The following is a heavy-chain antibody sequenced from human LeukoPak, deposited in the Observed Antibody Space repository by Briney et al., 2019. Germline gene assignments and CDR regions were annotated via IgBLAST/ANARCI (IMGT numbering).Heavy chain of an antibody. CDR1: GGSISSYY. V-gene: IGHV4-59*08. J-gene: IGHJ4*02. CDR2: IYYSEST. CDR3: ARLFYVSHFDY. Sequence: SETLSLTCTVSGGSISSYYWSWIRQPPGKGLGWIGYIYYSESTNYNPSLKSRVTISVDTSKNQFSLKLSSVTAADTAVYYCARLFYVSHFDYWGQGTLVTVSS. D-gene: IGHD2/OR15-2a*01.